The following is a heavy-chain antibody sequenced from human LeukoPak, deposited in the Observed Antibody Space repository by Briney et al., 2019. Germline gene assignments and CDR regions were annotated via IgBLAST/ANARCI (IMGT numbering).Heavy chain of an antibody. D-gene: IGHD1-26*01. CDR1: GFTFSSYW. V-gene: IGHV3-53*01. J-gene: IGHJ4*02. Sequence: PGGSLRLSCAASGFTFSSYWMSWVRQAPGKGLEWVSVIYSGGSTYYADSVKGRFTISRDNSKNTLYLQMNSLRAEDTAVYYCASSVRGATEYYFDYWGQGTLVTVSS. CDR2: IYSGGST. CDR3: ASSVRGATEYYFDY.